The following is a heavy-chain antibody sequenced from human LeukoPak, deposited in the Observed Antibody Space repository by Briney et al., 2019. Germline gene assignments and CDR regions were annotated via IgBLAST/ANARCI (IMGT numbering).Heavy chain of an antibody. D-gene: IGHD2/OR15-2a*01. CDR3: SEGYFEPFDH. Sequence: PSETLSLTCNVSGVSVSTSHWNWIRQRPGKGLEWIGCLSYTGKTDYNPSLKSRVSISLGSSNNHFSLKLTSVSAADTAVYYCSEGYFEPFDHWGQGILVTVSS. CDR2: LSYTGKT. V-gene: IGHV4-59*02. CDR1: GVSVSTSH. J-gene: IGHJ4*02.